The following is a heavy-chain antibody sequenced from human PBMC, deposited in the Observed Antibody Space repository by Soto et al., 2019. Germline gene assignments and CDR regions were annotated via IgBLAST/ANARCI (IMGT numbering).Heavy chain of an antibody. CDR3: VRDPYLPTAGRLASPHY. V-gene: IGHV3-33*08. J-gene: IGHJ4*02. D-gene: IGHD1-1*01. CDR1: GFSFRSYA. CDR2: IWYDVVNK. Sequence: GGSLRLSCAASGFSFRSYAMHWVRQAPGKGLEWVAVIWYDVVNKYYADSVKGRFTISRDNSNNTLYVQMNSLKAEDTAVYYCVRDPYLPTAGRLASPHYWGPGTLVTVSS.